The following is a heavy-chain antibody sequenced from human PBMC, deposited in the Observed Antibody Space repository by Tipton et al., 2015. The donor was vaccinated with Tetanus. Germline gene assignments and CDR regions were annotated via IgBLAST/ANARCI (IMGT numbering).Heavy chain of an antibody. CDR2: TYYRSKWYN. Sequence: GLVKPSQTLSLTCAISGDSVSSNSAAWNWIRQSPSRGLEWLGRTYYRSKWYNDYAVSVKSRITINPDTSKNQFSLQLNSVTPGDTAVYYCARDFLYCSGGSCYQNWYFDLWGRGTLVTVSS. J-gene: IGHJ2*01. CDR3: ARDFLYCSGGSCYQNWYFDL. CDR1: GDSVSSNSAA. D-gene: IGHD2-15*01. V-gene: IGHV6-1*01.